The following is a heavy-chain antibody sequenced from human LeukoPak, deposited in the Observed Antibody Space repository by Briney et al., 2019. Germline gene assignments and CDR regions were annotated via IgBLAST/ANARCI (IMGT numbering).Heavy chain of an antibody. V-gene: IGHV3-15*01. CDR2: IKSKTDGGTT. Sequence: PGGSLRLSCAASGFTFSNAWMSWVRQAPGKGLEWVGRIKSKTDGGTTDYAASVKGRFTISRDDSKNTLYLQMNSLKTEDTAVYYCTTSPYTMVRGVIIPFDYWGQGTLVTVSS. CDR3: TTSPYTMVRGVIIPFDY. D-gene: IGHD3-10*01. CDR1: GFTFSNAW. J-gene: IGHJ4*02.